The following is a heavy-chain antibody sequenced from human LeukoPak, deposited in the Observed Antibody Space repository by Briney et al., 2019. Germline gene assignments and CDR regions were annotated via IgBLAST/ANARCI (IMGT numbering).Heavy chain of an antibody. D-gene: IGHD6-19*01. CDR1: GFTFSSYA. V-gene: IGHV3-23*01. Sequence: PGGSLRLSCAASGFTFSSYAMSWVRQAPGKGLEWVSAISGSGGSTYYADSVKGRLTISRDNSKNTLYLQMNSLRAEDAAVYYCAKDKRIAVAGTVDYWGQGTLVTVSS. J-gene: IGHJ4*02. CDR3: AKDKRIAVAGTVDY. CDR2: ISGSGGST.